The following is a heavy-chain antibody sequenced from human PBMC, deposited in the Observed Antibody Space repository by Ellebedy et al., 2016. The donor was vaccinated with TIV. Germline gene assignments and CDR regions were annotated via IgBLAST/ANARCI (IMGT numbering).Heavy chain of an antibody. CDR1: LGTFSNYA. V-gene: IGHV1-69*13. Sequence: ASVKVSCXASLGTFSNYAISWVRQAPGQRLEWMGAIIPIVGTANYAQKFQDRVTIIADESTRTAYMELSSLRSEDTAVYYCARDFLRAPDGSGTYNNWLDPWGQGTLVTVSS. J-gene: IGHJ5*02. CDR3: ARDFLRAPDGSGTYNNWLDP. D-gene: IGHD3-10*01. CDR2: IIPIVGTA.